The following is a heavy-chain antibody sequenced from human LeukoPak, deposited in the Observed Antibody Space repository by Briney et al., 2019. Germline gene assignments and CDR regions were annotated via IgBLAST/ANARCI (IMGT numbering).Heavy chain of an antibody. V-gene: IGHV3-48*01. D-gene: IGHD2-2*01. CDR1: GFTFSSYS. CDR2: ISSSSSTI. CDR3: AREVSHCSSTSCSSGDY. Sequence: PGGSLRLSCAVSGFTFSSYSMNWVRQAPGKGLEWVSYISSSSSTIYYADSVKGRFTISRDNAKNSLYLQMNSLRAEDTAVYYCAREVSHCSSTSCSSGDYWGQGTLVTVSS. J-gene: IGHJ4*02.